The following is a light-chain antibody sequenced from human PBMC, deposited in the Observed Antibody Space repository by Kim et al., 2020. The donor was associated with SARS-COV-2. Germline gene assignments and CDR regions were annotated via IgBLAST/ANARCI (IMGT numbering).Light chain of an antibody. CDR1: SSISSAIDN. Sequence: FTCTLRSSISSAIDNIYWYQQKPGSLPQFLLGYKSDTNKQQASGVPSRCSGSKDASTNAGLLVNSGLQSQDEADYYCAIWYSNTWVFGGGTQLTVL. V-gene: IGLV5-39*01. J-gene: IGLJ3*02. CDR2: YKSDTNK. CDR3: AIWYSNTWV.